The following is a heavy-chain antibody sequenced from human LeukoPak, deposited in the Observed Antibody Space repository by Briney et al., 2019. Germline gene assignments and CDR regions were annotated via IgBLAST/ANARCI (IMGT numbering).Heavy chain of an antibody. CDR3: AKADYDSFFDY. D-gene: IGHD3-22*01. J-gene: IGHJ4*02. CDR1: GFTFSSYA. V-gene: IGHV3-23*01. CDR2: ISGSGGST. Sequence: GGSLRLSCAASGFTFSSYAMRWVRQARGRGREWVSAISGSGGSTYYADSVKDRFTISRDNSKNTLYLQMNSLRAEDTAVYYCAKADYDSFFDYWGQGTLVTVSS.